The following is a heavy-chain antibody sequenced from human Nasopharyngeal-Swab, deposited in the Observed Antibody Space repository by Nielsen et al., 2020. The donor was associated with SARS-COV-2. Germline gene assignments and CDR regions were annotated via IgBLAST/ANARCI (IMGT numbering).Heavy chain of an antibody. J-gene: IGHJ4*02. CDR3: AKDMAAGYFFDF. V-gene: IGHV3-23*01. Sequence: GGSLRLSCVGSGLTFSSYWMSWVRRAPGKGLEWVSAVSGSGGYTEYPDSVKGRFTISRDNSKNTLYLQMDSLRAEDAAIYYCAKDMAAGYFFDFWGQGTLVTVSS. CDR2: VSGSGGYT. D-gene: IGHD6-13*01. CDR1: GLTFSSYW.